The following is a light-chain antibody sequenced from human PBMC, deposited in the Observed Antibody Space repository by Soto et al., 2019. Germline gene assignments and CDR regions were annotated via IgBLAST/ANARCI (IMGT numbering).Light chain of an antibody. V-gene: IGKV3-11*01. Sequence: ELVLTQSPATLSLSPGERATLSCRASQSVSSYLAWYQQKPGQAPRLLIYDASNRATGIPARFSGSGSGTDFTLTISSLEPEDFAGYYCQQRSEWPMYTFGQGTKLEIK. CDR2: DAS. CDR3: QQRSEWPMYT. J-gene: IGKJ2*01. CDR1: QSVSSY.